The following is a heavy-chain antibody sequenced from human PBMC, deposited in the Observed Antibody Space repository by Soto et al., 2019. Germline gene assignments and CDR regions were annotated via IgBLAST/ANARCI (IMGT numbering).Heavy chain of an antibody. CDR1: GYTFTRYG. CDR3: AKNGQPPYYYYGLDV. Sequence: QGHLVQSGAEVKKPGPSVKVPCKASGYTFTRYGIGWVRQAPGQGLGWMGWISGYNGDTNYAQNLQGRVTMTIDTSTTTAYMALRSLTSDDTAVYYCAKNGQPPYYYYGLDVWGQGTTVTVSS. D-gene: IGHD2-8*01. V-gene: IGHV1-18*01. J-gene: IGHJ6*02. CDR2: ISGYNGDT.